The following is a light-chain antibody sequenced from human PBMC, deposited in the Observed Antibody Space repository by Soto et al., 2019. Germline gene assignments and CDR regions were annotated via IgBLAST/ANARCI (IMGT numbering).Light chain of an antibody. Sequence: IVLTQSPGTLSLSPGARATLSCRASQSVSSSYLAWYQQKPGQAPRLLIYGASSRATGIPDRFSGSGSGTDFTLTISRLEPEDCAVYYCQQYGSSPLSITFGQGTRRE. CDR3: QQYGSSPLSIT. V-gene: IGKV3-20*01. J-gene: IGKJ5*01. CDR2: GAS. CDR1: QSVSSSY.